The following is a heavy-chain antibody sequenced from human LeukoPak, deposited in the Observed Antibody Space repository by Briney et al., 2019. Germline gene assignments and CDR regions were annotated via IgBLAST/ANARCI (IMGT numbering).Heavy chain of an antibody. CDR1: GGTFSSYA. CDR2: IIPILGIA. D-gene: IGHD2-15*01. Sequence: ASVKVSCKASGGTFSSYAISWVRQAPGQGLEWMGRIIPILGIANYAQKFQGRVTMTRDTSTSTVYMELSSLRSEDTAVYYCARAARYCSGGTCYFDYWGQGTLVTVSS. CDR3: ARAARYCSGGTCYFDY. V-gene: IGHV1-69*04. J-gene: IGHJ4*02.